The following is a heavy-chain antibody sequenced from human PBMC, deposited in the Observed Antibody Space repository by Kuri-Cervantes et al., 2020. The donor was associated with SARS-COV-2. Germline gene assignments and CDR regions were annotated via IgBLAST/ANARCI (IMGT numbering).Heavy chain of an antibody. CDR3: ATSPPIVGASNWFDP. V-gene: IGHV1-18*01. CDR2: ISAYNGNT. Sequence: ASVKVSCKASGYTFTSYGISWVRQAPGQGLEWMGWISAYNGNTNYAQKLQGRVTMTEDTSTDTAYMELSSLRSEDTAVYYCATSPPIVGASNWFDPWGQGTLVTVSS. D-gene: IGHD1-26*01. J-gene: IGHJ5*02. CDR1: GYTFTSYG.